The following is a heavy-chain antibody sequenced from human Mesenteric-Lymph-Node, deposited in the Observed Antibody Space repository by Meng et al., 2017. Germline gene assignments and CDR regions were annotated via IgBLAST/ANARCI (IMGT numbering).Heavy chain of an antibody. CDR2: IHHGGDT. J-gene: IGHJ4*02. Sequence: QLQHQESGPGLVKPSQTLSLTCTVSGASISSGYWWSWVRQPPGKGLEWIGEIHHGGDTNYNPSLKSRVTISVDKSNNQYSLRLTSVTAADTAMYYCARNGAYSADHWGQGTLVTVSS. CDR3: ARNGAYSADH. D-gene: IGHD2-15*01. V-gene: IGHV4-4*02. CDR1: GASISSGYW.